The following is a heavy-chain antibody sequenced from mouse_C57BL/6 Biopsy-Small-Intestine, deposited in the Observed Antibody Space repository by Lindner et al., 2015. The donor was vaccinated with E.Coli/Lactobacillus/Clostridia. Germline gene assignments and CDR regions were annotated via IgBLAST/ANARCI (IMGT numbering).Heavy chain of an antibody. J-gene: IGHJ1*01. D-gene: IGHD1-1*01. Sequence: SVKVSCKASGFIFRNYNIHWVRQAPGQGLEWVGIINLEGGNTNYAQRFQGRVTMTRDTSTSTVYLDLGSLRSEDTAVYYCARDPGRTTTTLFGVKINGLDVWGQGTTVTVSS. CDR3: ARDPGRTTTTLFGVKINGLDV. CDR2: INLEGGNT. CDR1: GFIFRNYN. V-gene: IGHV14-2*02.